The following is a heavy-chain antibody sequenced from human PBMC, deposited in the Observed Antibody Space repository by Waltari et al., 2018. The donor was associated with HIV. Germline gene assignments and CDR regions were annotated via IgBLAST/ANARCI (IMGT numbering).Heavy chain of an antibody. CDR1: GFTFSSYW. CDR3: ARGVGDFDY. CDR2: INSDGSST. J-gene: IGHJ4*02. V-gene: IGHV3-74*01. Sequence: EVQLVESGGGLVQPGGSLRLFCAASGFTFSSYWLHGVRQAPGKGLVWVPRINSDGSSTSYADSLKGLFTFSRDNAKNTLYLQMNSLRAEDTAVYYCARGVGDFDYWGQGTLVTVSS. D-gene: IGHD1-26*01.